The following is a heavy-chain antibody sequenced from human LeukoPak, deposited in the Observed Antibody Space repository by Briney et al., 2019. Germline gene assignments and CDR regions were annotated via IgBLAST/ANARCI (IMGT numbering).Heavy chain of an antibody. CDR1: GDSISSYY. CDR3: AGSRGGGLSLEVY. CDR2: SHYSGTT. V-gene: IGHV4-59*01. Sequence: PSETLSLTCSVSGDSISSYYWTWIRQPQGKGLEWNGYSHYSGTTNYNPSLKSRVPISVATTKTQISLKLRSLTAAGTAVYYCAGSRGGGLSLEVYWGQGSLVAVSS. D-gene: IGHD3-16*02. J-gene: IGHJ4*02.